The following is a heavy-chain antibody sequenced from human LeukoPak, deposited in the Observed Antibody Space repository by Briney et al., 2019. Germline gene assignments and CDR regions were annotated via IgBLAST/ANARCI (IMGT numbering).Heavy chain of an antibody. V-gene: IGHV3-7*05. J-gene: IGHJ4*02. D-gene: IGHD6-19*01. Sequence: GGSLRLSCAASGFTFSSYWMSWVRQAPGKGLECVANINLDGRQKYYVDSVRGRFTISRDNAKNSLYLQMNSLRVEDTAVYYCARDWNGSGWPTDYWGQGTLVTVSS. CDR3: ARDWNGSGWPTDY. CDR2: INLDGRQK. CDR1: GFTFSSYW.